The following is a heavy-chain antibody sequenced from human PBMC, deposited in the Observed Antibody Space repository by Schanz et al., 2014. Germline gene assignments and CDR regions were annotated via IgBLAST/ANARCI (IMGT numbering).Heavy chain of an antibody. V-gene: IGHV1-46*01. D-gene: IGHD4-4*01. Sequence: QVQLVQSGAEVKKPGSSVKVSCKASGGTFSSFAIFWVRQAPGQGLEWMGIIHSTGGTTSHAQKFQGRVTMTRDTSTSTVYMELSSLRSEDTAVYYCASALTTWGGMDVWGQGTTVTVSS. CDR3: ASALTTWGGMDV. CDR1: GGTFSSFA. CDR2: IHSTGGTT. J-gene: IGHJ6*02.